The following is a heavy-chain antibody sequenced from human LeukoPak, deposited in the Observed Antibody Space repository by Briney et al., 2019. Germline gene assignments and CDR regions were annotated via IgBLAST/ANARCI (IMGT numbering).Heavy chain of an antibody. CDR2: IYFSGST. CDR1: GDSISGTDYY. J-gene: IGHJ4*02. D-gene: IGHD6-13*01. Sequence: SETLSLTCTVSGDSISGTDYYWSWIRQPPGKGLEWIGNIYFSGSTYYNPSLKSRLSISVDTSKSQFSLRLTSVTAADTAVYYCARAQKDSSSWYSSYFDYWGQGTLVTVSS. CDR3: ARAQKDSSSWYSSYFDY. V-gene: IGHV4-30-4*01.